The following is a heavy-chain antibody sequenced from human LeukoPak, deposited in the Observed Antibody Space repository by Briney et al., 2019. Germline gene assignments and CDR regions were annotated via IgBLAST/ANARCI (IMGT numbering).Heavy chain of an antibody. CDR1: GFTCSNAW. CDR3: ARDGLPGGDYGDYVGWFDP. V-gene: IGHV3-30-3*01. J-gene: IGHJ5*02. D-gene: IGHD4-17*01. Sequence: GGSLRLSCAASGFTCSNAWLNWVRQAPGKGLEWEAVIPYDGSNKYYADSVKGRFTISRDNSRNTLYLQMNSLRAEDTAVYYCARDGLPGGDYGDYVGWFDPWGQGTLVTVSS. CDR2: IPYDGSNK.